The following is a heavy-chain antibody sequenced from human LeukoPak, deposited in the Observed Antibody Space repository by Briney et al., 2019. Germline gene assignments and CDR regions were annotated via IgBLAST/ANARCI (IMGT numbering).Heavy chain of an antibody. D-gene: IGHD2-2*01. V-gene: IGHV3-21*01. CDR1: GFTFSSYA. CDR3: ARRDNLVLAPAGYVY. Sequence: GGSLRLSCAASGFTFSSYAMSWVRQAPGKGLEWVSSISNSGSYIYYADSLKGRFTISRDNAKNSLYLQMNSLRAEDTAVYYCARRDNLVLAPAGYVYWGQGTLVTVSS. CDR2: ISNSGSYI. J-gene: IGHJ4*02.